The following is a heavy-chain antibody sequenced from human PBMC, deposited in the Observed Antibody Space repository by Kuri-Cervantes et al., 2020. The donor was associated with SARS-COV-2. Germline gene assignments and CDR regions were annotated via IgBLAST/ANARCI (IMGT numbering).Heavy chain of an antibody. D-gene: IGHD1-14*01. J-gene: IGHJ4*02. Sequence: GGSLRLSCSASGLTFSSHALHWVRQTPGKGLEWVSGISGSGINFGNADSVKGHFTISSDTSKNTIYLQMNSLRVEDTAVYYCARDRKRTLFGDFDYWGQGLLVTVSS. V-gene: IGHV3-23*01. CDR1: GLTFSSHA. CDR2: ISGSGINF. CDR3: ARDRKRTLFGDFDY.